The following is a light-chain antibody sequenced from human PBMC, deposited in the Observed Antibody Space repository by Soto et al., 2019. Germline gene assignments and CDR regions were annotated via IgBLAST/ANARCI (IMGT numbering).Light chain of an antibody. Sequence: VLTQSPDTMSLSPGERATLSCRTSQNVYNNYLAWYQQRPGQAPRLLIYGVFNRATGIPDRFSGSGSGKDFPLTISGLGPEDSSILYCQHYDGSPRTFGQGTNLEIK. CDR1: QNVYNNY. V-gene: IGKV3-20*01. J-gene: IGKJ2*01. CDR3: QHYDGSPRT. CDR2: GVF.